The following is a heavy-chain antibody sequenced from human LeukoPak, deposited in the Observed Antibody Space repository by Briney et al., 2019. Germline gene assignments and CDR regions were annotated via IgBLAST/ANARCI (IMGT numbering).Heavy chain of an antibody. D-gene: IGHD6-13*01. CDR1: GFTFSSYA. Sequence: PGGSLRLSCAGSGFTFSSYAMSWVRQAPGKGLEWVSEISGSGGSTYYADSVKGRFTISRDNSKNTLYLQMNSLRAEDTAVYYCAKDKVSSSWYYFDYWGQGTLVTVSS. J-gene: IGHJ4*02. CDR2: ISGSGGST. V-gene: IGHV3-23*01. CDR3: AKDKVSSSWYYFDY.